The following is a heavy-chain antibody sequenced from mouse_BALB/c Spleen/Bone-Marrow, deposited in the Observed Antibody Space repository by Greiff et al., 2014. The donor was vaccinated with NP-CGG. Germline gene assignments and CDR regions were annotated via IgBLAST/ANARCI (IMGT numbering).Heavy chain of an antibody. J-gene: IGHJ3*01. CDR3: ARNSYYGNSQAWFAY. CDR2: IWGGGTT. D-gene: IGHD1-1*01. Sequence: VQVVESGPGLVAPSQSLSITCTVSGFSLSRYSVHWVRRPPGKGLEWLGMIWGGGTTDYNSALKSRLSITKDNSKSQVFLKVNSLQTADTAIYYCARNSYYGNSQAWFAYWGQGTLVTVSA. CDR1: GFSLSRYS. V-gene: IGHV2-6-4*01.